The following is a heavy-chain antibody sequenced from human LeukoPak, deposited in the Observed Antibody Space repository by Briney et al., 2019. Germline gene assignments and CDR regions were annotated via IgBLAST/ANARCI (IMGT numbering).Heavy chain of an antibody. CDR3: APGVVRGVFDY. V-gene: IGHV3-11*01. Sequence: GGSLRLSCAASGFTVSSNYMSWVRQAPGKGLEWVSYISSSGSTIYYADSVKGRFTISRDNAKNSLYLQMNSLRAEDTAVYYCAPGVVRGVFDYWGQGTLVTVSS. CDR2: ISSSGSTI. D-gene: IGHD3-10*01. J-gene: IGHJ4*02. CDR1: GFTVSSNY.